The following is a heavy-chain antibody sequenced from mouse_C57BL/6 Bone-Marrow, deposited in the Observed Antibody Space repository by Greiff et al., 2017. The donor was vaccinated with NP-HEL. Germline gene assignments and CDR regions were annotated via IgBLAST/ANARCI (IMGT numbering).Heavy chain of an antibody. CDR1: GYTFTSYG. CDR3: ARAVSWFAY. D-gene: IGHD3-3*01. Sequence: VKLQESGAELARPGASVKLSCKASGYTFTSYGISWVKQRTRQGLEWIGEIYPRSGNTYYNEKFKGKATLTADKSSSPAYMELRSLTSEDSAVYFCARAVSWFAYWGQGTLVTVSA. CDR2: IYPRSGNT. V-gene: IGHV1-81*01. J-gene: IGHJ3*01.